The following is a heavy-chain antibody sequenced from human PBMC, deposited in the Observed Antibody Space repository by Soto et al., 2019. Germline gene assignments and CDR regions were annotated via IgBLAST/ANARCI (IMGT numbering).Heavy chain of an antibody. CDR2: IYRGGKT. CDR3: ATQSKPVGAFDV. Sequence: EVQLLESGGGLVQPGGSLRLSCAASGFIVSTNYMSWVRQAPGKGLEWVSVIYRGGKTSYADSVKGRFTISRDNSKNTLYLQMNSLRAEDTGVYFCATQSKPVGAFDVWGQGTMVTVSS. CDR1: GFIVSTNY. D-gene: IGHD3-3*01. V-gene: IGHV3-66*01. J-gene: IGHJ3*01.